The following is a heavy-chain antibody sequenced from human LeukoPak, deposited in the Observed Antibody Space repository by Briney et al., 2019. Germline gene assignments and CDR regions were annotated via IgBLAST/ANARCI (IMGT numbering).Heavy chain of an antibody. CDR3: AGANSGNDAFDI. Sequence: GRSLRLSCAASGFTFSSYVMHWVRQAPGKGLEWVAIISYDGSNEYYADSVKGRFTISRDNSKNTLYLQMNSLRAADTAVYYCAGANSGNDAFDIWGQGTMVTVSS. CDR1: GFTFSSYV. CDR2: ISYDGSNE. J-gene: IGHJ3*02. V-gene: IGHV3-30*04. D-gene: IGHD1-26*01.